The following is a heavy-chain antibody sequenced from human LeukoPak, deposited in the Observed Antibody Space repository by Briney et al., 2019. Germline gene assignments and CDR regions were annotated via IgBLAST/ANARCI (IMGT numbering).Heavy chain of an antibody. Sequence: ASVKVSCKASGYTFTGYYMHWVRPAPGQGLEWMGWINPNSGGTNYAQKFQGRVTMTRDTSISTAYMELSRLRSDDTAVYYCARERVYYDILTGYYNPYYYYGMDDWGQGTTVTVSS. V-gene: IGHV1-2*02. CDR2: INPNSGGT. CDR3: ARERVYYDILTGYYNPYYYYGMDD. D-gene: IGHD3-9*01. CDR1: GYTFTGYY. J-gene: IGHJ6*02.